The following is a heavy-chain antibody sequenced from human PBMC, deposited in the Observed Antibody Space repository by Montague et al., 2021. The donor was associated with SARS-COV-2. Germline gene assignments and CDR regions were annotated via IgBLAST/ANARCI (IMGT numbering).Heavy chain of an antibody. CDR3: ARGCSSFGCYNARWFDA. CDR2: IWNDGTNI. J-gene: IGHJ5*02. D-gene: IGHD2-2*02. Sequence: SLRLSCAASGFTFNLYGMHWVRQAPGRGLEWVAVIWNDGTNIFYADSVKGRFTISRDISKNTLFLQMNSLRVDDTAVYYCARGCSSFGCYNARWFDAWGQGTLVAVSS. V-gene: IGHV3-33*01. CDR1: GFTFNLYG.